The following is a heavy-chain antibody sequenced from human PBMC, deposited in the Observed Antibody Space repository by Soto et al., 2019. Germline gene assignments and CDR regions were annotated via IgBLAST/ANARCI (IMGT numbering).Heavy chain of an antibody. J-gene: IGHJ4*02. CDR2: IKQDGSEK. V-gene: IGHV3-7*03. CDR3: ARGLRYYHDTK. D-gene: IGHD3-22*01. Sequence: PGGSLRLSCAASGFTFSNYWMSWVRQAPGKGLEWVANIKQDGSEKYYVDSVKGRFTISRDNAKNSLYLQMNSLRVEDTAVYYCARGLRYYHDTKGGRGTLVTVSS. CDR1: GFTFSNYW.